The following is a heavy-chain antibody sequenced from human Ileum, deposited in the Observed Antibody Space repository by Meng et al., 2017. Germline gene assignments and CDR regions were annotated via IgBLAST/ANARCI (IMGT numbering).Heavy chain of an antibody. CDR2: MNLGGSP. J-gene: IGHJ4*02. CDR3: AHIFDS. CDR1: GRSISSSDW. V-gene: IGHV4-4*02. Sequence: QVQLHEAGPGLGEPSGTLSLTWAFPGRSISSSDWWRWVRQPPGKGLEWIAEMNLGGSPNYNPSLKSRVTMSVDKSNDHLSLQLTSVTAADTAVYYCAHIFDSWGQGTLVTVSS.